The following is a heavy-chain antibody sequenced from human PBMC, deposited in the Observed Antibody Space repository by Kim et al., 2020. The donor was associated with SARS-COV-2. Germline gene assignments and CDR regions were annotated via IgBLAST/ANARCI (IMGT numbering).Heavy chain of an antibody. Sequence: GGSLRLSCVVSGFTFTEYWMTWVRQAPGKGLEWVASIKVDGSDENYVDSVRGRFTVSTDNAKNSLYLQMNTLSAEDSAVYYCARVAGLRLDWCGEVLQTHSYYGLDGGGQETTVIVSS. CDR1: GFTFTEYW. V-gene: IGHV3-7*01. J-gene: IGHJ6*02. D-gene: IGHD3-10*01. CDR2: IKVDGSDE. CDR3: ARVAGLRLDWCGEVLQTHSYYGLDG.